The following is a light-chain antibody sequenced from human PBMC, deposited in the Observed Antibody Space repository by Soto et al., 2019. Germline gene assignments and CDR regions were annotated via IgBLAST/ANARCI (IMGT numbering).Light chain of an antibody. Sequence: IVLTQFPGTLSLSPGERATLSCRASQSVGSNYLAWYQQRPGQPPNLLIFGASHRAPDIPDRFSGSGSGTDFTLTISRLEPEDFAVYYCQQYGSSPLFGQGTRLEIK. CDR3: QQYGSSPL. V-gene: IGKV3-20*01. CDR2: GAS. J-gene: IGKJ5*01. CDR1: QSVGSNY.